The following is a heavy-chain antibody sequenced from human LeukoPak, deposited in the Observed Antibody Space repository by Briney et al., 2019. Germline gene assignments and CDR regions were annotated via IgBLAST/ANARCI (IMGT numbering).Heavy chain of an antibody. J-gene: IGHJ6*02. CDR3: ARSPPLELNYYYGMDV. D-gene: IGHD1-7*01. Sequence: GGSLRLSCAASGFTFSSYEMNWVRQAPGKGLEWVSYISSSGSTIYYADSVKGRFTTSRDNAKNSLYLQMNSLRAEDTAVYYCARSPPLELNYYYGMDVWGQGTTVTVSS. CDR1: GFTFSSYE. V-gene: IGHV3-48*03. CDR2: ISSSGSTI.